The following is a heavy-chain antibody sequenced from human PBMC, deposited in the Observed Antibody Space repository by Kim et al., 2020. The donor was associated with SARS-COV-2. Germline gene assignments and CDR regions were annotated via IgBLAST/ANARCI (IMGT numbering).Heavy chain of an antibody. CDR1: GGSISSSSYY. CDR3: ARSAQSRGGDRSDGMDV. CDR2: IYYSGST. Sequence: SETLSLTCTVSGGSISSSSYYWGWIRQPPGKGLEWIGSIYYSGSTYYNPSLKSRVTISVDTSKNQFSLKLSSVTAADTAVYYCARSAQSRGGDRSDGMDVWGQGTTVTVSS. J-gene: IGHJ6*02. D-gene: IGHD2-21*02. V-gene: IGHV4-39*07.